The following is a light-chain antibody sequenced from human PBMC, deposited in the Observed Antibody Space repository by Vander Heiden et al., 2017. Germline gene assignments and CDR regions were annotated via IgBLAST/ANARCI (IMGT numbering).Light chain of an antibody. CDR3: QKYNSAPLT. CDR1: QGISNY. CDR2: AAS. J-gene: IGKJ3*01. V-gene: IGKV1-27*01. Sequence: DIQMTQSPSSLSASVGDRVTITYRASQGISNYLAWYQQKPGKVPKLLIYAASTLQSGVPSRFSGSGSGTDFTLTISSLRPEDVATYYCQKYNSAPLTFGPGTKVDIK.